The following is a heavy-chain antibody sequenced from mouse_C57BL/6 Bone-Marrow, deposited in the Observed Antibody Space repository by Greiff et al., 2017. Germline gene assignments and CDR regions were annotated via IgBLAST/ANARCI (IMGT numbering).Heavy chain of an antibody. CDR2: IYPGSGST. J-gene: IGHJ1*03. CDR3: ARPYYSNYWYFEV. D-gene: IGHD2-5*01. V-gene: IGHV1-55*01. Sequence: VQLQQPGAELVKPGASVKMSCKASGYTFTSYWITWVKQRPGQGLAWIGDIYPGSGSTNYNEKFKSKATLTVDTSSSTAYMQLSSLTSEDSAVYDCARPYYSNYWYFEVWGTGTTVTVSS. CDR1: GYTFTSYW.